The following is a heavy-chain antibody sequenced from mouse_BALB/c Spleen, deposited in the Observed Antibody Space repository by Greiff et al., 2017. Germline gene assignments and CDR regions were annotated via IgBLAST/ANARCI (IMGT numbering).Heavy chain of an antibody. J-gene: IGHJ3*01. Sequence: VQLQQSGAELARPGASVKLSCKASGYTFTSYWMQWVKQRPGQGLEWIGAIYPGDRDTRYTQKFKGKATLTADKSSSTAYMQLSSWASEDSAVYYCARMAYWGQGTLVTVSA. CDR2: IYPGDRDT. CDR3: ARMAY. CDR1: GYTFTSYW. V-gene: IGHV1-87*01.